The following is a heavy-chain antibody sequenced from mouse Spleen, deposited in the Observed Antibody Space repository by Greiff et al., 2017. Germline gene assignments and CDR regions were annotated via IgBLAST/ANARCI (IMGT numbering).Heavy chain of an antibody. Sequence: EVQLQQSGAELVRPGASVKLSCTASGFNIKDDYMHWVKQRPEQGLEWIGWIDPENGDTEYASKFQGKATITADTSSNTAYLQLSSLTSEDTAVYYCTTGDYGSSPYAMDYWGQGTSVTVSS. J-gene: IGHJ4*01. CDR1: GFNIKDDY. CDR3: TTGDYGSSPYAMDY. CDR2: IDPENGDT. D-gene: IGHD1-1*01. V-gene: IGHV14-4*01.